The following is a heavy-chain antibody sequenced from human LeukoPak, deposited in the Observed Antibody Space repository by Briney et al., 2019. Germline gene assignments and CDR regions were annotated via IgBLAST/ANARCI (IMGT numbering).Heavy chain of an antibody. Sequence: ASVKVSRKASGYTFTSNYIHWVRQAPGQGLEWMGTIYPRDGSTSYAQKFQGRVTVTRDTSTSTVHMELSGLRAEDTAVYYCAILVYDSSAPDFDYWGQGTLVTVSS. CDR3: AILVYDSSAPDFDY. V-gene: IGHV1-46*01. CDR2: IYPRDGST. CDR1: GYTFTSNY. J-gene: IGHJ4*02. D-gene: IGHD3-22*01.